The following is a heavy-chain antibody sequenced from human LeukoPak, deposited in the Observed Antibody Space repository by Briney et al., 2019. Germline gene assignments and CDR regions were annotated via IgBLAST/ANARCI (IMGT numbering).Heavy chain of an antibody. D-gene: IGHD6-19*01. V-gene: IGHV3-74*01. CDR1: GFTFSSYW. J-gene: IGHJ4*02. CDR2: IDSDGSST. CDR3: ARGLGYSSGWLDY. Sequence: GGSLRLSCAASGFTFSSYWMHWVRQAPGKGLLWVSRIDSDGSSTSYADSVKGRFTISRDNAKNTLYLQMNSLRAEDTAVYYCARGLGYSSGWLDYWGQGTLVTVSS.